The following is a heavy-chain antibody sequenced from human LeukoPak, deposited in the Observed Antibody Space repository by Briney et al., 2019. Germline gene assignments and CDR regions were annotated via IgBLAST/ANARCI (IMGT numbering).Heavy chain of an antibody. CDR1: GFTFSSYE. CDR3: ARGSGGGMIVVVYLDY. CDR2: ISSSGSTI. V-gene: IGHV3-48*03. Sequence: GGSLRLSCAASGFTFSSYEMNWVRQAPGKGLEWVSYISSSGSTIYYADSVKGRFTISRDNAKNSLYLQMNSLRAEDTAVYYCARGSGGGMIVVVYLDYWGQGTLVTVSS. D-gene: IGHD3-22*01. J-gene: IGHJ4*02.